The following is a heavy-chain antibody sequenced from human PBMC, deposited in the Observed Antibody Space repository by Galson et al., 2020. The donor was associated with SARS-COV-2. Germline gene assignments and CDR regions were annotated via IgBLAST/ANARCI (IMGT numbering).Heavy chain of an antibody. V-gene: IGHV6-1*01. D-gene: IGHD3-10*01. CDR1: GDSVSSNSAG. CDR3: ARGTEGRGVIDYFDY. CDR2: TYYRSKWYN. J-gene: IGHJ4*02. Sequence: SQTLSLTCAISGDSVSSNSAGWNWISQSPSRGLEWLGRTYYRSKWYNEYALSVKSRITINPDTSKNHFSLQLNSVTPEDTAVYYCARGTEGRGVIDYFDYWGQGTLVTVSS.